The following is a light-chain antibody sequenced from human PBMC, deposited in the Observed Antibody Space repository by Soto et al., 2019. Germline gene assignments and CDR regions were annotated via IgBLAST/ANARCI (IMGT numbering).Light chain of an antibody. V-gene: IGKV1-39*01. J-gene: IGKJ1*01. CDR3: QESYSPPPWT. Sequence: DMQMTQSPSSLSASVGDRVTITCRASQNIRNFLNWYQQKPGKAPNLLIFAASSLQSGVPSRFSGSGSGTDFTLTISSLQPEDFATYDCQESYSPPPWTFVQGTKVEIK. CDR2: AAS. CDR1: QNIRNF.